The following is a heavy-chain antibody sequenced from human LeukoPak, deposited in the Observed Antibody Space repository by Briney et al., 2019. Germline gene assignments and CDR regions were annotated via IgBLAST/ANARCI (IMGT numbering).Heavy chain of an antibody. CDR1: GGSMTAGDYY. Sequence: SETLSLTCTVSGGSMTAGDYYWGWVRQPPGTGLQWIATSYQGASLKSRVTISLGTSKNQFSLRLTSVTAADTAVYYCARIYGLYQEAMDVWGPGITVTVSS. CDR3: ARIYGLYQEAMDV. V-gene: IGHV4-39*07. CDR2: S. D-gene: IGHD3-16*02. J-gene: IGHJ6*02.